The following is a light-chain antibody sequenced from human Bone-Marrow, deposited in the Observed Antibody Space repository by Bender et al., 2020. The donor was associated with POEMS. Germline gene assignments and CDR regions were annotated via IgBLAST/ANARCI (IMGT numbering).Light chain of an antibody. J-gene: IGLJ3*02. Sequence: QSALTQPASVSASPGQSITISCTGSTSDIGNYDFVSWYQQHPGTAPKLMIYEVTKRPSGVPDRFSGSKSGNTASLTVSRLQAEDEADYYCTSYSDSASANWLFGGGTKLTVL. CDR3: TSYSDSASANWL. CDR1: TSDIGNYDF. V-gene: IGLV2-8*01. CDR2: EVT.